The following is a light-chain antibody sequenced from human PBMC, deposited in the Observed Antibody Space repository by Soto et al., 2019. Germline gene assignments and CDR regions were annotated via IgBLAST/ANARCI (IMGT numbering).Light chain of an antibody. Sequence: QSVLTQPPSVSGAPGQRVTISCTGSSSNIGAGYDVHWYQQLPGTAPKLLIYGNSNRPSGAPDRFSGSKSGTSASLAITGLQAEDEADYYCQSYDSSLSGSWVFGTGTKVTVL. V-gene: IGLV1-40*01. CDR2: GNS. CDR3: QSYDSSLSGSWV. J-gene: IGLJ1*01. CDR1: SSNIGAGYD.